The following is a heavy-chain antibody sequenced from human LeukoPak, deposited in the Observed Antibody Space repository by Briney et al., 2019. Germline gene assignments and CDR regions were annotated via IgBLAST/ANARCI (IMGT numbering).Heavy chain of an antibody. Sequence: SETLSLTCTVSGGSIRGNGYYWGWIRQAPGKGLEWIGSIYYDGSTYYNPSLKSRVTISVDTPKNYFSLKLSSLTAADTAVYYCASSVWWPYYFDYWGQGTLVTVSS. V-gene: IGHV4-39*02. J-gene: IGHJ4*02. CDR1: GGSIRGNGYY. D-gene: IGHD4/OR15-4a*01. CDR3: ASSVWWPYYFDY. CDR2: IYYDGST.